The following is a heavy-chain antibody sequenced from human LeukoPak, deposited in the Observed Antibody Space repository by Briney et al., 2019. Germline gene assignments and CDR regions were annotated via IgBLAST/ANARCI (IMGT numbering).Heavy chain of an antibody. CDR2: IYYTGYT. V-gene: IGHV4-39*01. CDR3: VCGYYSRGDY. D-gene: IGHD2/OR15-2a*01. Sequence: TSGTLSLTCAVSGGSISSNSYYWGWIRQPPGKGLEWIGTIYYTGYTYYNPSLKSRVTISVDTSKNQFSLKLSSVTAADTAAYYCVCGYYSRGDYWGQGTLVTVSS. CDR1: GGSISSNSYY. J-gene: IGHJ4*02.